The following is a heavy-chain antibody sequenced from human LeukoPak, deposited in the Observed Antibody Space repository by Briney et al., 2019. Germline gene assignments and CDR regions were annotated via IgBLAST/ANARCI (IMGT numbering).Heavy chain of an antibody. Sequence: SETLSLTCTVSGGSITSSNYYWGWIRQPPGKGLEWIGSFYYSGSTNYNPALKSRVTISVDTSKNQFSLKLSSVTAADTAVYYCVYYYGSGSVEYWGQGTLVTVSS. V-gene: IGHV4-39*01. CDR1: GGSITSSNYY. CDR2: FYYSGST. CDR3: VYYYGSGSVEY. J-gene: IGHJ4*02. D-gene: IGHD3-10*01.